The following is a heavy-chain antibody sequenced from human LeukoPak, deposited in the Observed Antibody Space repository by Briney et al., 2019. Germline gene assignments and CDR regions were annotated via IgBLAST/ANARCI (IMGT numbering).Heavy chain of an antibody. CDR1: RCTFSSYA. CDR3: ARGGGASRHNWFDP. J-gene: IGHJ5*02. CDR2: ISYDGSNK. V-gene: IGHV3-30-3*01. D-gene: IGHD2-21*01. Sequence: GRSLRLSCAASRCTFSSYALHWVCQAPGKGLEWVAVISYDGSNKYYADSVNGRFTISRDNSKNTLYLQMNSLRAEDTAVYYCARGGGASRHNWFDPWGQGTLFTVSS.